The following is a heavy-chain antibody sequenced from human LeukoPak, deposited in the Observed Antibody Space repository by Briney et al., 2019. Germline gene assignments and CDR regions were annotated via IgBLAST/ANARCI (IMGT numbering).Heavy chain of an antibody. J-gene: IGHJ6*02. V-gene: IGHV4-34*01. CDR2: INHSGST. CDR3: ARTLAWAAAGTYYYYGMDV. CDR1: GGSFSGYY. Sequence: NASETLSLTCAVYGGSFSGYYWSWIRQPPGKGLEWIGEINHSGSTNYNPSLKSRVTISVDTSKNQFSLKLSSVTAADTAVYYCARTLAWAAAGTYYYYGMDVWGQGTTVTVSS. D-gene: IGHD6-13*01.